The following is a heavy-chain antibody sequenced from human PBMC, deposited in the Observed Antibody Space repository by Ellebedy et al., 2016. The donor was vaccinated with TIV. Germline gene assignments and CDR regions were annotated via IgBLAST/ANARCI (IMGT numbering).Heavy chain of an antibody. J-gene: IGHJ6*03. V-gene: IGHV4-59*12. D-gene: IGHD2-2*02. CDR3: ARDRIVVVPAAIRVDYYYYMDV. Sequence: SETLSLTXTVSGGSISSYYWSWIRQPPGEGLEWIGNIYYTGSTYYNPSLKSRVTISVDTSKNQFSLKLSSVTAADTAVYYCARDRIVVVPAAIRVDYYYYMDVWGKGTTVTVSS. CDR1: GGSISSYY. CDR2: IYYTGST.